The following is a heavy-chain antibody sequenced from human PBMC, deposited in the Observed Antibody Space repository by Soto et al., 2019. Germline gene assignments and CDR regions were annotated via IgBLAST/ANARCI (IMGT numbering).Heavy chain of an antibody. J-gene: IGHJ4*02. CDR1: GFTFTNYA. V-gene: IGHV3-30-3*01. Sequence: QVQLVESGGGVVQPGRSLRLSCAASGFTFTNYAMHWVRQAPGKGLEWVAVISYDGSNKYCADSVKGRFTISRDNSKNTLYLQMNSLRAEDKAVYYCARATSSGYSGGDYWGQGTLVTVSS. CDR2: ISYDGSNK. D-gene: IGHD3-22*01. CDR3: ARATSSGYSGGDY.